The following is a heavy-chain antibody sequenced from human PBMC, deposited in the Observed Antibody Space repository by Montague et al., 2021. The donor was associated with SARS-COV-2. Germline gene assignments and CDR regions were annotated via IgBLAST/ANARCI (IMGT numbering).Heavy chain of an antibody. D-gene: IGHD1-26*01. CDR3: ARKGSGRSDLAY. CDR1: GGSFSGYY. V-gene: IGHV4-34*01. CDR2: ISHSGST. Sequence: SETLSLTYAVYGGSFSGYYWSWIRQPPGKGLEWIGEISHSGSTNYNPSLKSRVTISIDTSKNQFSLKLSSVTAADTAIYYCARKGSGRSDLAYWGQGTLVTVSS. J-gene: IGHJ4*02.